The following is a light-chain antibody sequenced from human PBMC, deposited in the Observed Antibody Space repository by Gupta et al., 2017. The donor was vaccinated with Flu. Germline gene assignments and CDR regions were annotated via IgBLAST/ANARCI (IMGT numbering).Light chain of an antibody. CDR2: DDR. CDR1: NIGSKS. Sequence: SYVLTQPPSVSVAPGQTARLTCGGNNIGSKSVHWYQQKPGQAPVLVVYDDRDRPSGIPERFSGSNSGNTATLTISRVEAGDEADYYCQVWDSSSDHRVFGGGTKLTVL. J-gene: IGLJ3*02. V-gene: IGLV3-21*02. CDR3: QVWDSSSDHRV.